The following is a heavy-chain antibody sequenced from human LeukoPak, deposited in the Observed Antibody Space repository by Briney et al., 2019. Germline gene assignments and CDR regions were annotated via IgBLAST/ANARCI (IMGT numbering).Heavy chain of an antibody. J-gene: IGHJ6*02. V-gene: IGHV1-18*01. Sequence: ASVKASCKASGYTFTSYGISWVRQAPGQGLEWMGWISAYNGNTNYAQKLQGRVTMTTDTSTSTAYMELRSLRSDDTAVYYCARGSFDRYYYGMDVWGQGTTVTVSS. CDR2: ISAYNGNT. D-gene: IGHD3-9*01. CDR3: ARGSFDRYYYGMDV. CDR1: GYTFTSYG.